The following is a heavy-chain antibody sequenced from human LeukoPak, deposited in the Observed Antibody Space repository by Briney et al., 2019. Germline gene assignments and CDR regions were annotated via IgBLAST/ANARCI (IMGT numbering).Heavy chain of an antibody. CDR2: ISAYNGNT. D-gene: IGHD4-23*01. Sequence: GASVKVSCKASGYTFTSYGISWVRQAPGQGLEWMGWISAYNGNTNYAQKLQGRVTMTTDTSTSTAYMELRNLRSDDTAVYYCARAVVGGKVTMNWFDPWGQGTLVTVSS. CDR1: GYTFTSYG. CDR3: ARAVVGGKVTMNWFDP. J-gene: IGHJ5*02. V-gene: IGHV1-18*01.